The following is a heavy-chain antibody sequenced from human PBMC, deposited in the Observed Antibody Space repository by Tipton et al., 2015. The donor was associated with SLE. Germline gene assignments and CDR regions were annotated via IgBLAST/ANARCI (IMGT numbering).Heavy chain of an antibody. CDR1: GGSISSGYYY. V-gene: IGHV4-30-4*01. CDR3: ARVTTAESLVLDY. J-gene: IGHJ4*02. Sequence: TLSLTCTVSGGSISSGYYYWTWIRQPPGKGLEWIGYIYYNGSTYYNPSLKTRVTISVDTSKNQFSLKLSSVTAADTAVYYCARVTTAESLVLDYWGQGTLVTVSS. D-gene: IGHD6-6*01. CDR2: IYYNGST.